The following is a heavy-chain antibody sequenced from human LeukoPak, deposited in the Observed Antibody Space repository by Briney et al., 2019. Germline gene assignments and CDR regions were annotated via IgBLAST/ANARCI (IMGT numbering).Heavy chain of an antibody. V-gene: IGHV4-30-2*01. J-gene: IGHJ4*02. CDR3: ARGAEMVTFEY. CDR1: GGSISSGGYS. D-gene: IGHD5-24*01. Sequence: PSETLTLTCAVSGGSISSGGYSWGWVRQPPGKGRDWTGYIYRSDRTYYNPSLKRRDTISVDRDNNQFSQKLSPMTAAAPAVYFCARGAEMVTFEYWGQGTLVTVSS. CDR2: IYRSDRT.